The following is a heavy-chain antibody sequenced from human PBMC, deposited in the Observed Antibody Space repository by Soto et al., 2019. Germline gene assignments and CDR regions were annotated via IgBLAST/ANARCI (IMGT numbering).Heavy chain of an antibody. V-gene: IGHV3-23*01. J-gene: IGHJ6*02. CDR2: ISSSGVTT. CDR1: GFTFSNYA. Sequence: GGSLRLSCAASGFTFSNYAINWVRQAPGKGLEWVSGISSSGVTTYYVDSVKGRFTISRDNSKNTVYLQMHSLRVEDTAVYWCARETVRRLQGPDYNYYGMDVWGQGTTVTVSS. D-gene: IGHD6-25*01. CDR3: ARETVRRLQGPDYNYYGMDV.